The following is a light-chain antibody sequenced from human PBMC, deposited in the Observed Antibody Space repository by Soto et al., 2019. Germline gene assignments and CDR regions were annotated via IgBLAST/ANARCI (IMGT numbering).Light chain of an antibody. Sequence: QAVVTQPPSASGTPGQRVTISCSGSRFNIGSNTVNWYQQLPGTAPKLLIYSNNQRPSGVPDRFSGAKSGTSASLAISGLQSEDEADYYCAAWDDSLNGVVFGGGTKLTVL. CDR3: AAWDDSLNGVV. J-gene: IGLJ2*01. CDR1: RFNIGSNT. CDR2: SNN. V-gene: IGLV1-44*01.